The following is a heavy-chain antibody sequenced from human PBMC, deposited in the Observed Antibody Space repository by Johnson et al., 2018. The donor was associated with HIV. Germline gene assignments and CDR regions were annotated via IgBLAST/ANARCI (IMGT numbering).Heavy chain of an antibody. CDR1: GFTFSSYA. CDR3: EKVLYCSSSDAFDI. J-gene: IGHJ3*02. Sequence: QVQLVESGGGVVQPGRSLRLSCAASGFTFSSYAMHWVRQAPGKGLEWVAVISYDGSNKYYADSVKGRFTISRDNSKNAMSLQMNSLRAEDTAVYYCEKVLYCSSSDAFDIWGQGKMVTVSS. D-gene: IGHD6-6*01. V-gene: IGHV3-30-3*01. CDR2: ISYDGSNK.